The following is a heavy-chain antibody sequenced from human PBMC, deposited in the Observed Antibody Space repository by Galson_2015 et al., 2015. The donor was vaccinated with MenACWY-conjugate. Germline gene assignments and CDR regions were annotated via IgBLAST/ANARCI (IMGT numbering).Heavy chain of an antibody. Sequence: SLRLSCAGSGFHFDRAWMNWVRQAPGKGLEWVGRFRSKTDGGTTNYAAPVRGRFTMSRDDSKNMFYLQMDSLETEDTAVYYCTTAILVGSTGYWGQGTLVTVSS. V-gene: IGHV3-15*07. D-gene: IGHD1-26*01. CDR2: FRSKTDGGTT. CDR1: GFHFDRAW. J-gene: IGHJ4*02. CDR3: TTAILVGSTGY.